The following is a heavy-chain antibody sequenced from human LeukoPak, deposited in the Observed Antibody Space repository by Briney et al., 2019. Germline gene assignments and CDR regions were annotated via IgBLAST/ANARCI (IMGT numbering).Heavy chain of an antibody. Sequence: GGSLRLSCTASGFTFGDYAMSWFRQAPGKGLEWVANIKQDGSEKYYVDSVKGRFTISRDNAKNSLYLQMNSLRAEDTAVYYCARPKGGSYYYYYYMDVWGKGTTVTISS. CDR3: ARPKGGSYYYYYYMDV. D-gene: IGHD1-26*01. CDR2: IKQDGSEK. V-gene: IGHV3-7*01. J-gene: IGHJ6*03. CDR1: GFTFGDYA.